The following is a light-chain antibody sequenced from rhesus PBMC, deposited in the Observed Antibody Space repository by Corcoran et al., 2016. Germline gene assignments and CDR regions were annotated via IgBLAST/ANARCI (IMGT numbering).Light chain of an antibody. J-gene: IGKJ2*01. V-gene: IGKV1-22*01. CDR2: KSS. Sequence: DIQMTQSPSSLSASVGDTVTITCQASQSISGWVAWYQQKPGKAPNLLIYKSSTLERGVPSRLSGSGSGTDFTLTISRLQSEEFATYFCQQYTRSPYSFGQGTKVEIK. CDR3: QQYTRSPYS. CDR1: QSISGW.